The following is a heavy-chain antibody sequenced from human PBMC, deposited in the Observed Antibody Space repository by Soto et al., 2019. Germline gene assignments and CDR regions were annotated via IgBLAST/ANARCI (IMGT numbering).Heavy chain of an antibody. D-gene: IGHD3-10*01. CDR1: GCTFSSYA. V-gene: IGHV1-69*13. Sequence: SVKVSCKASGCTFSSYAISWVRQAPGQGLEWMGGIIPIFGTANYAQKFQGRVTITADESTSTAYMELSSLRSEDTAVYYCARALYYYGSGPHYGMDVWGQGTTVTGSS. J-gene: IGHJ6*02. CDR2: IIPIFGTA. CDR3: ARALYYYGSGPHYGMDV.